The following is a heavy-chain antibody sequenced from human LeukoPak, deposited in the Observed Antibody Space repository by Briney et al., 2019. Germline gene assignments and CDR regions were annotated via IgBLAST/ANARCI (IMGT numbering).Heavy chain of an antibody. Sequence: GGSLRLSCSASGFTLSNYWMHWVRQAPGKGLVRVARLHSNGAFTTYADSVKGRFTISRDTAKNTLYLQMNSLRVEDTAVYYCARFVVVTAGDYWGQGTLVTVSS. CDR1: GFTLSNYW. V-gene: IGHV3-74*01. J-gene: IGHJ4*01. D-gene: IGHD2-21*02. CDR3: ARFVVVTAGDY. CDR2: LHSNGAFT.